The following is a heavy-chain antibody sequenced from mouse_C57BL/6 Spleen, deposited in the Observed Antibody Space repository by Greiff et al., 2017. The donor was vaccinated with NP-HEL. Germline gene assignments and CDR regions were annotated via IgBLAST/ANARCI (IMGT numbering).Heavy chain of an antibody. Sequence: VPLPPPWAGLVEPGASVEMSFKGSGYTFPSYWVTRVEARPGPGLEWVGDIYPGSGSTNYNEKFKSKATLTVDTSSSTAYMQLSSLTSEDSAVYYCARFGSSYVDYWGQGTTLTVSS. CDR2: IYPGSGST. D-gene: IGHD1-1*01. J-gene: IGHJ2*01. V-gene: IGHV1-55*01. CDR3: ARFGSSYVDY. CDR1: GYTFPSYW.